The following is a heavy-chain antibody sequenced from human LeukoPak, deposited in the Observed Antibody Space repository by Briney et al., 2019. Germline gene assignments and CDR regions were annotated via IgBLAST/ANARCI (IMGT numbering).Heavy chain of an antibody. Sequence: KTSETLSLTCTVPGGSISSSSYYWGWIRQPPGKGLEWIGTIYYSGSTYYNPSLKSRVTISVDTSKNQFSLKLSSVTAGDTAVYNCARQSSPGLELRRAHFDYWGQGTLVTVSS. D-gene: IGHD1-7*01. J-gene: IGHJ4*02. CDR2: IYYSGST. V-gene: IGHV4-39*01. CDR1: GGSISSSSYY. CDR3: ARQSSPGLELRRAHFDY.